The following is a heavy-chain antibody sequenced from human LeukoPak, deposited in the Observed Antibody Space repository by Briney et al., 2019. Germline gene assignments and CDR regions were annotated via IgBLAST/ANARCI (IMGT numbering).Heavy chain of an antibody. CDR3: ARDQWGLGLVPAAHNWFDP. CDR2: INPSGGST. J-gene: IGHJ5*02. Sequence: GASVKVSYKGSGYTFTSYYMHWVRQAPGQGLEWMGIINPSGGSTSYAQKFQGRVTMTRDTSTSTVYMELSSLRSEDTAVYYCARDQWGLGLVPAAHNWFDPWGQGTLVTVSS. CDR1: GYTFTSYY. D-gene: IGHD2-2*01. V-gene: IGHV1-46*01.